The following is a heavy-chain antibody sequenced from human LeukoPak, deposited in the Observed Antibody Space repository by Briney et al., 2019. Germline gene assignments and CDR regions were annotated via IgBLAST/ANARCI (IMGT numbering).Heavy chain of an antibody. CDR2: ISSSSSYI. CDR3: ARVNYGDYVDYYGMDV. D-gene: IGHD4-17*01. Sequence: GGSLRLSCAASGFTFSSYSMNWVRQAPGKGLECVSSISSSSSYIYYADSVKGRFTISRDNAKNSLYLQMNSLRAEDTAVYYCARVNYGDYVDYYGMDVWGQGTTVTVSS. CDR1: GFTFSSYS. V-gene: IGHV3-21*01. J-gene: IGHJ6*02.